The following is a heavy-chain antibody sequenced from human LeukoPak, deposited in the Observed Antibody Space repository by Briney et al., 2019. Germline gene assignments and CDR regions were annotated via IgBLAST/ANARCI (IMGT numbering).Heavy chain of an antibody. Sequence: SETLSLICAVYGGSFSGHYWSWIRQPQGKVLEWIGEINHSGSASYIPSLKSRVTISVDTSKNQFSLKLTSVTAADTALYYCARGVMGYSGYDYNWFDPWAQGTLVTVSS. CDR2: INHSGSA. V-gene: IGHV4-34*01. J-gene: IGHJ5*02. CDR1: GGSFSGHY. CDR3: ARGVMGYSGYDYNWFDP. D-gene: IGHD5-12*01.